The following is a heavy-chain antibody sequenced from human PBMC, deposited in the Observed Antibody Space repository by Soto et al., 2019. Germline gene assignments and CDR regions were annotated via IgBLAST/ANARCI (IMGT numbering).Heavy chain of an antibody. D-gene: IGHD1-26*01. CDR2: IHPHSGAT. CDR1: GYTFTGNY. V-gene: IGHV1-2*04. CDR3: VREGVGATYGWFDP. J-gene: IGHJ5*02. Sequence: QVQLVQSGAEVKKPGASVKVSCEATGYTFTGNYLHWVRQAPGQGLEWMGWIHPHSGATKYAQKFQGWVTMNRDTSISTAYLDLSTLKSNDTAGYYCVREGVGATYGWFDPWGQGTLVTVSS.